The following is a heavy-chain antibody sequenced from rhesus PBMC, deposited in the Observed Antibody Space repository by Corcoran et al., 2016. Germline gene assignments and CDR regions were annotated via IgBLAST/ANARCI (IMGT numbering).Heavy chain of an antibody. J-gene: IGHJ4*01. CDR2: INGNRGRT. CDR1: GASISSYW. CDR3: ARVLYSNCDY. D-gene: IGHD4-23*01. Sequence: QVQLQESGPGLVKPSETLSLTCAVSGASISSYWWSWIRQPPGKGLEWNGEINGNRGRTDYNPSLKSRVTIAKAASKNPFSLKLSSVTAADTAGYYSARVLYSNCDYWGQGVLVTVSS. V-gene: IGHV4-80*01.